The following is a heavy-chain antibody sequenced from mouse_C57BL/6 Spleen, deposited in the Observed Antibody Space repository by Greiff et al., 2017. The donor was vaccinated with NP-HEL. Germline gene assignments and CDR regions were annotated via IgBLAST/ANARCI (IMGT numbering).Heavy chain of an antibody. Sequence: QVQLQQPGAELVKPGASVKMSCKASGYTFTSYWITWVKQRPGQGLEWIGDLYPGSGSTNYNEQFKSKATLTVDTSSSTAYMQLSSLTSEDSAVYYCARSLAYYSNSTLLGYWGQGTTLTVSS. D-gene: IGHD2-5*01. CDR3: ARSLAYYSNSTLLGY. V-gene: IGHV1-55*01. J-gene: IGHJ2*01. CDR2: LYPGSGST. CDR1: GYTFTSYW.